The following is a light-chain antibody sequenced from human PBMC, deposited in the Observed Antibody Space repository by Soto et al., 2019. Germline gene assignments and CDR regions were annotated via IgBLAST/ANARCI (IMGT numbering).Light chain of an antibody. Sequence: DIQMTQSPSSLSASVGDRVTITCQASQAISNYLNWYQQKPGKAPKLLIYDASNLETGVPSRLSGSGSGTDFTFTISSLQPEDIATYYCQQYDNLPITFGGGTKVEIK. CDR1: QAISNY. V-gene: IGKV1-33*01. J-gene: IGKJ4*01. CDR3: QQYDNLPIT. CDR2: DAS.